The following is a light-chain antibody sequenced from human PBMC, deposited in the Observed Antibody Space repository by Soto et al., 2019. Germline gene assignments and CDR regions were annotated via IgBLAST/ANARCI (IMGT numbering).Light chain of an antibody. V-gene: IGKV3-11*01. CDR2: EAS. Sequence: EIVLTQSPATLSLSPGERATLSCRASQRVSSYLAWYQQKPGQAPRLLIYEASNRATGIPARFSGSGSGTDVTLTISSLEPEDFAVYYCQQRSNWAYTFGQGTKLEIK. J-gene: IGKJ2*01. CDR3: QQRSNWAYT. CDR1: QRVSSY.